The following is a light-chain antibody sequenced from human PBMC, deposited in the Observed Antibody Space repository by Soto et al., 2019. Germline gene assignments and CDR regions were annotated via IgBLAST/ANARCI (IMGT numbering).Light chain of an antibody. J-gene: IGLJ2*01. CDR2: LNNDGSH. CDR3: QTWGTGAVV. Sequence: QSVLTQSPSASASLGASVKLTCTLSSGHSSYTIAWHQQQPEKGPRYLMILNNDGSHTKGDGIPDRFSGSSSGAERYLTISSLQSEDEADYYCQTWGTGAVVFGGGTKLTVL. CDR1: SGHSSYT. V-gene: IGLV4-69*01.